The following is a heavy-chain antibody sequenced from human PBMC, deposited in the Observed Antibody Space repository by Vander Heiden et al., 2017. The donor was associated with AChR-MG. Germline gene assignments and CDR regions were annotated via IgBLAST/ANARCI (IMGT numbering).Heavy chain of an antibody. D-gene: IGHD2-15*01. CDR2: IWYDGSNK. V-gene: IGHV3-33*01. CDR3: ARGGYCSGGSCYSVYYYGMDV. Sequence: QVQLVESGGGVVQPGRSLRLSCAASGFTFSSYGMHWVRQAPGKGLEWVAVIWYDGSNKYYADSVKGRFTISRDNSKNTLYLQMNSLRAEDTAVYYCARGGYCSGGSCYSVYYYGMDVWGQGTTVTDSS. J-gene: IGHJ6*02. CDR1: GFTFSSYG.